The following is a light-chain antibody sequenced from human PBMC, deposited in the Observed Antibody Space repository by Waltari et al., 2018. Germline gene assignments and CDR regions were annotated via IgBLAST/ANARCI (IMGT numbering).Light chain of an antibody. CDR3: NSRDSSGNHLVV. Sequence: SSELTQDPAVSVALGQTVRITCQGDSLRSYYASWYQQKPGQAPVLVLLGKNDRPSGIPDRFSGASSGNTAALTITGTQAEDEADYYCNSRDSSGNHLVVFGGGTKLTVL. CDR1: SLRSYY. CDR2: GKN. J-gene: IGLJ2*01. V-gene: IGLV3-19*01.